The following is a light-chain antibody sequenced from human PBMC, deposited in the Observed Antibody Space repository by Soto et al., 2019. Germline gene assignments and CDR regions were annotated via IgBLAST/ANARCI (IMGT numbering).Light chain of an antibody. V-gene: IGLV1-51*01. Sequence: QAVVTQSPSVSAAPGQKVTISCSGSSSNIGNNYVSWYQQLPGTAPKLLIYDNNKRPSGIPDRFSGSKSGTSGTLDITGLQTGDEADYYCATWDGSRPGEVFGGGTTLTVL. CDR3: ATWDGSRPGEV. CDR1: SSNIGNNY. CDR2: DNN. J-gene: IGLJ2*01.